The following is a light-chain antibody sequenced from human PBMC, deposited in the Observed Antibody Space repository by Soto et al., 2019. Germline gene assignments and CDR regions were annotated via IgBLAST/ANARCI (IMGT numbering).Light chain of an antibody. CDR3: TRSTLFPYTTL. J-gene: IGLJ1*01. Sequence: QSVLTQPASVSGSPGQSITISCTGTSSDIGAYNFVSWYQQHPGKAPKLMLYDVNIRPSGVSNRFSGSKSGNTASLTISGLQAVFLVECCPTRSTLFPYTTLFGSR. CDR1: SSDIGAYNF. V-gene: IGLV2-14*03. CDR2: DVN.